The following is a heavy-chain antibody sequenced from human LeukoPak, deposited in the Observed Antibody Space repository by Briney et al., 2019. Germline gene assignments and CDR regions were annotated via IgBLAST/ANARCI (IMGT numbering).Heavy chain of an antibody. Sequence: PSETLSLTCSVSGGSISSTSYYWGWIRQPPGRGLEWIGTIYYSGNTYYNPSLKSRVTISVDTPKNQFSLKLSSVTAADTAGYYCASLLDVPGVTERDYWGQGTLVTVSS. CDR3: ASLLDVPGVTERDY. D-gene: IGHD3-10*02. CDR2: IYYSGNT. V-gene: IGHV4-39*01. J-gene: IGHJ4*02. CDR1: GGSISSTSYY.